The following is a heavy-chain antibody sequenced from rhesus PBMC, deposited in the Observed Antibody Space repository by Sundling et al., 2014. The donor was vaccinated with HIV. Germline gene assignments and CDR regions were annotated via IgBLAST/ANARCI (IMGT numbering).Heavy chain of an antibody. CDR3: ARSTRHGSSYWYLDL. D-gene: IGHD4-29*01. CDR2: ISGSGGST. V-gene: IGHV4-173*01. Sequence: QVQLQESGPGLVKPSDTLSLTCGVSGGSFSANYWSWIRQPPGKGLEWIGRISGSGGSTDYNPSLKSRVTISTDTSKNQFSLELTSVTAADTAVYYCARSTRHGSSYWYLDLWGPGAPIIVSS. J-gene: IGHJ2*01. CDR1: GGSFSANY.